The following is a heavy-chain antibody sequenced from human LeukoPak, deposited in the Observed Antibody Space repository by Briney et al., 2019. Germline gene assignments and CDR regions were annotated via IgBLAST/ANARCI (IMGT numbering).Heavy chain of an antibody. V-gene: IGHV3-53*01. CDR2: IYSDGST. J-gene: IGHJ4*02. Sequence: GGSLRLSCAASGFTVSNNYMSWVRQAPGKGLEWVSVIYSDGSTYYADSVKGRFTVSRDKSKNTLYLQMNNLRVEDTAVYYCAGRTGSSYFDYWGQGALVTVPS. CDR1: GFTVSNNY. D-gene: IGHD6-6*01. CDR3: AGRTGSSYFDY.